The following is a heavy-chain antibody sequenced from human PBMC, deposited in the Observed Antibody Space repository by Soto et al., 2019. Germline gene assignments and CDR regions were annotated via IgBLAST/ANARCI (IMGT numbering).Heavy chain of an antibody. V-gene: IGHV3-23*01. CDR1: GFTFYTYA. D-gene: IGHD3-9*01. Sequence: EVQLLESGGGLVQPGGSLRLSCAGSGFTFYTYAMSWVRQAPGKGLEWVSSISGSGGSPYYADSVNGRFSISRDNSKKTLYLQMNNVGDEDTAVYYCVTGPRETAYYIYFPSWGQGTLVTVSS. J-gene: IGHJ4*02. CDR2: ISGSGGSP. CDR3: VTGPRETAYYIYFPS.